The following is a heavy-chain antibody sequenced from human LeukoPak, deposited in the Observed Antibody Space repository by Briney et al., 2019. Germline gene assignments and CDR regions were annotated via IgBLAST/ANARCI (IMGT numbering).Heavy chain of an antibody. CDR3: ARDNYGGAFDI. D-gene: IGHD4-23*01. CDR1: GFTFSSYG. CDR2: IWFDGSNK. Sequence: GGSLRLSCAASGFTFSSYGMHWVRQAPGKGLEWVAVIWFDGSNKYYADSVKGRFTISRDNSKNTLYLQMNSLRAEDTAVYYCARDNYGGAFDIWGQGTMVTVSS. V-gene: IGHV3-33*01. J-gene: IGHJ3*02.